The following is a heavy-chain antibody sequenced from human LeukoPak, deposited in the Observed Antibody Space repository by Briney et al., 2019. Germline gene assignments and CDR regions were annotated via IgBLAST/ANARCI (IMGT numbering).Heavy chain of an antibody. J-gene: IGHJ6*02. CDR1: GFTFSSYA. V-gene: IGHV3-30-3*01. CDR3: ARDLGGNYYYYYGMDV. CDR2: ISYDGSNK. Sequence: GGSLRLSCAASGFTFSSYAMHWVRQAPGKGLEWVAVISYDGSNKYYADSVKGRFTISRGNSKNTLYLQMNSLRAEDTAVYYCARDLGGNYYYYYGMDVWGQGTTVTVSS. D-gene: IGHD3-10*01.